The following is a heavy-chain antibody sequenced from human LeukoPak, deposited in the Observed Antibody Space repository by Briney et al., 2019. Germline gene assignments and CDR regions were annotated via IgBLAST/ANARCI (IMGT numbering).Heavy chain of an antibody. CDR3: ARDMITFGGVIGYDY. CDR1: GGSISSGSYY. Sequence: SQTLSLTCTVSGGSISSGSYYWSWIRQPAGKGLEWIGRIYTSGSTNYNPSLKSRVTISVDTSKNQFSLKLSSVTAADTAVYYCARDMITFGGVIGYDYWGQETLVTVSS. D-gene: IGHD3-16*02. V-gene: IGHV4-61*02. CDR2: IYTSGST. J-gene: IGHJ4*02.